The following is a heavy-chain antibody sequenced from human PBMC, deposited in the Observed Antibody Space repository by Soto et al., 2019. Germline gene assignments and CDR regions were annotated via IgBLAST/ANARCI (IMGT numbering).Heavy chain of an antibody. D-gene: IGHD6-19*01. Sequence: EVQLLESGGGLVQPGGSLRLSCAASGFTFTNYAMSWVRQAPGKGLEWVAGIVGADSGKGRFYADSVKGRFTVSRDNSKMTLYLQMSSLRAEDTAMYYCVKDLTLVAGIYDPQYKHYDGVDVWGQGTTVNVSS. CDR3: VKDLTLVAGIYDPQYKHYDGVDV. CDR2: IVGADSGKGR. V-gene: IGHV3-23*01. CDR1: GFTFTNYA. J-gene: IGHJ6*02.